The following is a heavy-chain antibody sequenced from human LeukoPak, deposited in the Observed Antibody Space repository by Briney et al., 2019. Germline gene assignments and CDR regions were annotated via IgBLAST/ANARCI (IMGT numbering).Heavy chain of an antibody. CDR1: GGTFSSYA. Sequence: SVKVSCKASGGTFSSYAISWVRQAPGQGLEWMGGIIPIFGTANYAQKFQGRVTITADESTSTAYMELSSLRSEGTAVYYCARDPSPHIVATTGGYWGQGTLVTVSS. CDR2: IIPIFGTA. CDR3: ARDPSPHIVATTGGY. V-gene: IGHV1-69*01. D-gene: IGHD5-12*01. J-gene: IGHJ4*02.